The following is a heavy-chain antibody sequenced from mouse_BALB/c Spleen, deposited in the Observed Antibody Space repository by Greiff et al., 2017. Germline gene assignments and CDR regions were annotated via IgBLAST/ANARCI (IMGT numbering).Heavy chain of an antibody. D-gene: IGHD1-1*01. V-gene: IGHV1-14*01. Sequence: VQLVESGPELVKPGASVKMSCKASGYTFTSYVMHWVKQKPGQGLEWIGYINPYNDGTKYNEKFKGKATLTSDKSSSTAYMELSSLTSEDSAVYYCARGNYYGSSYYWGQGTTLTVSS. CDR1: GYTFTSYV. J-gene: IGHJ2*01. CDR2: INPYNDGT. CDR3: ARGNYYGSSYY.